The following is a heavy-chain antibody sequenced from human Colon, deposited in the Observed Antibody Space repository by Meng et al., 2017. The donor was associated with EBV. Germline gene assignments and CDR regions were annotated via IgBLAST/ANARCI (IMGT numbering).Heavy chain of an antibody. D-gene: IGHD3-3*01. CDR1: GFSFNNYA. J-gene: IGHJ4*02. V-gene: IGHV3-30-3*01. CDR2: ISYDGSIE. CDR3: AREIRGYYPAY. Sequence: QVQLVESGXGVVQPGGAXRLSCAASGFSFNNYAMHWVRQAPGRGLEWVALISYDGSIEYYADSVQGRFTISRDSSKNTLFLQMNSLRPDDTAVYFCAREIRGYYPAYWGQGALVTVSS.